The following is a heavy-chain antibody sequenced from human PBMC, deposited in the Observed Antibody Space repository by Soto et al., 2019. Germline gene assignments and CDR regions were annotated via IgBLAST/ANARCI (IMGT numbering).Heavy chain of an antibody. V-gene: IGHV3-30-3*01. CDR1: GFTFSSYA. D-gene: IGHD3-10*01. Sequence: QVQLVESGGGVVQPGRSLRLSCAASGFTFSSYAMHWVRQAPGKGLEWVAVISYDGSNKYYADSVKGRFTISRDNSRNRLYLQMNSLGAEDTAVYYCARDLYYYGSGSYYYYYYYGMDVWGQGTTVTVSS. CDR3: ARDLYYYGSGSYYYYYYYGMDV. CDR2: ISYDGSNK. J-gene: IGHJ6*02.